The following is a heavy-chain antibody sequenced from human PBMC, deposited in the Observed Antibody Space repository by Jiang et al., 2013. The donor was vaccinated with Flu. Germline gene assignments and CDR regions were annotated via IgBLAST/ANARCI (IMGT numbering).Heavy chain of an antibody. Sequence: KKPGASVKVSCKASGYTFTSYAMNWVRQAPGQGLEWMGWINTNTGNPTYAQGFTGRFVFSLDTSVSTAYLQISSLKAEDTAVYYCARGRITGTTDTPWVYYYYGMDVWGQGTTVTVSS. CDR2: INTNTGNP. J-gene: IGHJ6*02. CDR1: GYTFTSYA. V-gene: IGHV7-4-1*02. CDR3: ARGRITGTTDTPWVYYYYGMDV. D-gene: IGHD1-7*01.